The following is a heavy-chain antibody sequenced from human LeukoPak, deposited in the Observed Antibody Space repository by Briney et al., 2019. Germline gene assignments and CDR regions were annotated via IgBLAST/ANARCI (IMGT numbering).Heavy chain of an antibody. CDR2: IRYDGSNK. D-gene: IGHD4-23*01. CDR3: AKDVETTVVTDYFDY. CDR1: GFTFSSHG. J-gene: IGHJ4*02. V-gene: IGHV3-30*02. Sequence: GGSLRLSCAASGFTFSSHGMHWVRQAPGKGLEWVAFIRYDGSNKYYADSVKGRFTISRDNSKNTLYLQMNSLRAEDTAVYYCAKDVETTVVTDYFDYWGQGTLVTVSS.